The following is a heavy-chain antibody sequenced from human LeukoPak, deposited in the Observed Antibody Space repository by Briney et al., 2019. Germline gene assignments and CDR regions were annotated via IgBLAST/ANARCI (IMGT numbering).Heavy chain of an antibody. D-gene: IGHD2-2*01. CDR2: IRYDGSNK. Sequence: GGSLRLSCAASGYTFSRHGIHWVRQAPGKGLEWVAFIRYDGSNKYYADSVKGRFTISRDDSKNTLYLQMNSLRAEDTAVYYCAKGSLYCNGNSCPQYYYYMDVWGKGTTVTVSS. V-gene: IGHV3-30*02. J-gene: IGHJ6*03. CDR1: GYTFSRHG. CDR3: AKGSLYCNGNSCPQYYYYMDV.